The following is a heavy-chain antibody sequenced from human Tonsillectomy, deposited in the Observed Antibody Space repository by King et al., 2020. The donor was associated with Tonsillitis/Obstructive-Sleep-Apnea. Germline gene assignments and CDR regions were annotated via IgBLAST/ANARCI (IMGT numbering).Heavy chain of an antibody. CDR2: ISWNSGSI. CDR3: AKGSGYSGYEPFDY. Sequence: VQLVESGGGLVQPGRSLRLSCAASGFTFDDYAMHWVRQAPGKGLEWVSGISWNSGSIGYADSVKGRFTISRDNAKNSLYLQMNSLRAEDTALYYCAKGSGYSGYEPFDYWGQGILVTVSS. V-gene: IGHV3-9*01. J-gene: IGHJ4*02. CDR1: GFTFDDYA. D-gene: IGHD5-12*01.